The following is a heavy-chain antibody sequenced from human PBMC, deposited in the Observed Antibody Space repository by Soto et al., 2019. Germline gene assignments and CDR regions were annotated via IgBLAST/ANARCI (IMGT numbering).Heavy chain of an antibody. V-gene: IGHV4-59*01. D-gene: IGHD3-9*01. CDR2: IYNSGST. J-gene: IGHJ4*02. CDR3: ARAIDLLRYFDG. Sequence: PSETLSLTCTVSSGSISGYYWSWIRQPPGKGLEWIGYIYNSGSTNYNPSLKSRVTISLDTSKNQFSLKLSSVTAADTAIYYCARAIDLLRYFDGWGQGTLVTVSS. CDR1: SGSISGYY.